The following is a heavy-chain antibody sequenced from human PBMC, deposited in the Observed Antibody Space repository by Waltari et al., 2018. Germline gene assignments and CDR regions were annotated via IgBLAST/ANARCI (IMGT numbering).Heavy chain of an antibody. D-gene: IGHD3-16*02. Sequence: EVQLVESGGGFVQSGGSLRLSCSASGFIFSNYAMHWVRQAPGNGLEYVSAISNNGDTTYYIDSVKGRFSISRDNSKNTLYLQVNSLTTEDSAVYYCVKLSSDIWGQGTRVTVSS. CDR3: VKLSSDI. J-gene: IGHJ4*02. CDR2: ISNNGDTT. CDR1: GFIFSNYA. V-gene: IGHV3-64D*08.